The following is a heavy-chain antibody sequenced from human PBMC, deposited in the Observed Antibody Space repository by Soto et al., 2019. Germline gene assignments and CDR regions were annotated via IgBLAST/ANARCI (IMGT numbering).Heavy chain of an antibody. D-gene: IGHD3-3*01. J-gene: IGHJ6*03. Sequence: PSETLSLTCTVSGGSISSYYWSWIRQPPGKGLEWIGYIYYSGSTNYNPSLKSRVTISVDTSKNQFSLKLSSVTAADTAVYYCASTYDFWSGYKMDVWGKGNTVTFS. CDR2: IYYSGST. CDR3: ASTYDFWSGYKMDV. V-gene: IGHV4-59*01. CDR1: GGSISSYY.